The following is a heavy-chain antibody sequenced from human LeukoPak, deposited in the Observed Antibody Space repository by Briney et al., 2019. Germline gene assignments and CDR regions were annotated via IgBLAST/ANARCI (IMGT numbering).Heavy chain of an antibody. Sequence: GGSLRLSCAASGFTFSSYWMHWVRQAPGKGLVWVSRINSDGSSTSYADSVKGRFTISRDNAKNTLYLQMNSLRAEDTAVYYCAREIGYCSGGSCWGQGTLVTVSS. D-gene: IGHD2-15*01. CDR1: GFTFSSYW. CDR3: AREIGYCSGGSC. V-gene: IGHV3-74*01. J-gene: IGHJ4*02. CDR2: INSDGSST.